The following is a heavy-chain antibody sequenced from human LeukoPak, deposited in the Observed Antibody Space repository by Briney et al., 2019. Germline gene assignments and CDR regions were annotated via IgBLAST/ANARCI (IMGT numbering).Heavy chain of an antibody. J-gene: IGHJ6*02. CDR2: ISHNGSSK. CDR1: GFAFSAYA. CDR3: ARDFRGALTTSPRLDV. Sequence: GGSLRLSCAASGFAFSAYAVHWVRQAPGKGLEWVTLISHNGSSKYYADSVKGRFTVSRDNSKNTLYLQMDSLRTDDTAVYYCARDFRGALTTSPRLDVWGQGTTVTVS. D-gene: IGHD4-11*01. V-gene: IGHV3-30*04.